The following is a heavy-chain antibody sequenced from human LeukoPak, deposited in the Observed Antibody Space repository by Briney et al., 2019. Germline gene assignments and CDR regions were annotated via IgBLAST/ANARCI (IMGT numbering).Heavy chain of an antibody. Sequence: GGSLRLSCAPSGFTFSNYGMHWVRQAPGKGLEWVAVISYDGANKYYADSVKGRFTISRDNSKNTLYLQMKSLRAEDTAVYYCAKGGGYEAQYYYYYLDVWGKGTTVTISS. J-gene: IGHJ6*03. CDR1: GFTFSNYG. CDR2: ISYDGANK. D-gene: IGHD5-12*01. V-gene: IGHV3-30*18. CDR3: AKGGGYEAQYYYYYLDV.